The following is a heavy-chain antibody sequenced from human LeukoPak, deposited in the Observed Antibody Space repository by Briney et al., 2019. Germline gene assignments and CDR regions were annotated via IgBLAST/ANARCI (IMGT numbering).Heavy chain of an antibody. V-gene: IGHV4-30-4*08. J-gene: IGHJ6*03. CDR1: GGSISSGDYY. D-gene: IGHD6-13*01. Sequence: SQTLFLTCTVSGGSISSGDYYWSWIRQPPGKGLEWIGYIYYSGSTYYNPSLKSRVTISVDTSKNQFSLKLSSVTAADTAVYYCARYSSSWPAAGYYYMDVWGKGTTVTVSS. CDR3: ARYSSSWPAAGYYYMDV. CDR2: IYYSGST.